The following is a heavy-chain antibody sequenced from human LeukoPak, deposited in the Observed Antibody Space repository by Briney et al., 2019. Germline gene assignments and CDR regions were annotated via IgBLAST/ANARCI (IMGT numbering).Heavy chain of an antibody. CDR1: GGSISSNHW. J-gene: IGHJ3*02. CDR3: ARAPLRRDGYNSEAFDI. CDR2: LYHSGNT. D-gene: IGHD5-24*01. V-gene: IGHV4-4*02. Sequence: PSGTLSLTCEVSGGSISSNHWWSWVRQPPGKGLEWIGQLYHSGNTNYNPSLKSRVTISVDKSKNQFSLKLSSVTAADTAVYYCARAPLRRDGYNSEAFDIWGQGTMVTVSS.